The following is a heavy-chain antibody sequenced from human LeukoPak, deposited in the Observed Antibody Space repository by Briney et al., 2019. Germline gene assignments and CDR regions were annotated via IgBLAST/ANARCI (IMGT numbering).Heavy chain of an antibody. CDR2: ISWNGGST. V-gene: IGHV3-20*04. CDR1: GFTFDDYG. Sequence: GGSLRLSCAASGFTFDDYGMSWVRQGPGKGLEWVSGISWNGGSTGYADSVKGRFTISRDNANNSLYLQMNSLRAEDTALYYCSRTSGWRAFDIWGQGTVATVSS. J-gene: IGHJ3*02. D-gene: IGHD3-22*01. CDR3: SRTSGWRAFDI.